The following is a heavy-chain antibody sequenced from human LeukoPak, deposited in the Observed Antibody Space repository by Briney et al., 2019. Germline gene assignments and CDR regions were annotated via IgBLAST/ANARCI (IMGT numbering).Heavy chain of an antibody. J-gene: IGHJ4*02. D-gene: IGHD6-13*01. CDR1: GFTFSSYS. Sequence: GGSLRLSCAASGFTFSSYSMNWVRQAPGKGLEWVSSISSSSSYIYYADSVKGRFTISRDNAKNSLYLQMNNLRAEDTAVYYCARAPIAAAGKTTPFDYWGQGTLVTVSS. V-gene: IGHV3-21*01. CDR3: ARAPIAAAGKTTPFDY. CDR2: ISSSSSYI.